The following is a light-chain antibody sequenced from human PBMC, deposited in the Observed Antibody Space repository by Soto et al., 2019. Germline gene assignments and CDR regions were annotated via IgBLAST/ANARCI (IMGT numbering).Light chain of an antibody. CDR1: QGIRND. CDR2: AAS. V-gene: IGKV1-6*02. J-gene: IGKJ1*01. Sequence: AIPMTQSPSSLSASVGDRVTITCRASQGIRNDLGWYQQKPGKAPELLIYAASSLQSGVPSRFSGSGSGRAFSLTISSLQPEDFATYYCLQDYDYPRTFGQGTKVEVK. CDR3: LQDYDYPRT.